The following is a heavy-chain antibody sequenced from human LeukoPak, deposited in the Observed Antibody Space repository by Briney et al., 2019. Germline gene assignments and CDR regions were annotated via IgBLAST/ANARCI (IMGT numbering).Heavy chain of an antibody. V-gene: IGHV4-34*01. Sequence: GSLRLSCAASGFTFSDYYMSWIRQPPGKGLEWIGEIYHSGSTNYNPSLKSRVTISVDKSKNQFSLKLSSVTAADTAVYYCARYLRRYYDSSGPYSDAFDIWGQGTMVTVSS. CDR3: ARYLRRYYDSSGPYSDAFDI. CDR2: IYHSGST. CDR1: GFTFSDYY. J-gene: IGHJ3*02. D-gene: IGHD3-22*01.